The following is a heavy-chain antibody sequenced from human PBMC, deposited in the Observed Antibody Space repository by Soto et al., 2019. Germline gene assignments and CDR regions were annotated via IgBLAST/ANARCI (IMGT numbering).Heavy chain of an antibody. J-gene: IGHJ4*02. D-gene: IGHD5-12*01. CDR3: VRVLYDSGVVDF. V-gene: IGHV3-53*01. Sequence: HLVESGGGLFQAGGSTRLSCLASGFTVSRYDMAWVRQAPGKGLEWASIIQTGGATYYTDSAQGRFTLSRDNSRNTVNLQMSSLRVEDTGVYSCVRVLYDSGVVDFWGQGSPITVS. CDR2: IQTGGAT. CDR1: GFTVSRYD.